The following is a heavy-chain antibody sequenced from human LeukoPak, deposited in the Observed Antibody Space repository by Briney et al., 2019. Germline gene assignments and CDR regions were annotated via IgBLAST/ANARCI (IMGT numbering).Heavy chain of an antibody. V-gene: IGHV4-34*01. CDR2: INHSGST. Sequence: SETLSLTCAVYGGSFSGYYWSWIRQPPGKGLEWIGEINHSGSTNYNPSLKSRVTISVDTSKNQFSLKLSSVTAADTAVYYCARGKDSYGYQADFDYWGQGTLVPSPQ. D-gene: IGHD5-18*01. CDR3: ARGKDSYGYQADFDY. CDR1: GGSFSGYY. J-gene: IGHJ4*02.